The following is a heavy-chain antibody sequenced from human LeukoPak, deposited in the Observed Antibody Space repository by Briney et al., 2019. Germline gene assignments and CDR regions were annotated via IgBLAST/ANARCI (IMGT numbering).Heavy chain of an antibody. D-gene: IGHD2-2*01. J-gene: IGHJ5*02. CDR2: IYYSGST. Sequence: SETLSLTCTVSGGSISSSSYYWGWIRQPPGKGLEWIGSIYYSGSTYYNPSLKSRVTISVDTSKNQFSLKLSSVTAADTAVYYCARESLTAYCSSTSCSSYNWFDPWGQGTLVTVSS. CDR3: ARESLTAYCSSTSCSSYNWFDP. V-gene: IGHV4-39*07. CDR1: GGSISSSSYY.